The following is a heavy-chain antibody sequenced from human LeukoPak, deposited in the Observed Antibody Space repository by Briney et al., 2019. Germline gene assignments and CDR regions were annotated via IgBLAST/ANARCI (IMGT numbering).Heavy chain of an antibody. D-gene: IGHD3-22*01. CDR1: GGSFSGYY. CDR2: INHSGST. V-gene: IGHV4-34*01. Sequence: SETLSLTCAVYGGSFSGYYWSWIRQPPGKGLEWIGEINHSGSTNYNPSLKSRVTISVDTPKNQFSLKLSSVTAADTAVYYCARVSYYDSSGCDYWGQGTLVTVSS. J-gene: IGHJ4*02. CDR3: ARVSYYDSSGCDY.